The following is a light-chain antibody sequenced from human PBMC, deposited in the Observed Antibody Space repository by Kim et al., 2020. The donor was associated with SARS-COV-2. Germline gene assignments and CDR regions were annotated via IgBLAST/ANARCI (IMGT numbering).Light chain of an antibody. CDR1: KIGSKS. CDR2: SDS. V-gene: IGLV3-21*04. CDR3: QVWDGSSNHVI. Sequence: SYELTQPPSVSVAPGKTASITCGGNKIGSKSVHWYQQKPGQAPVLVIYSDSDRPSGIPERFSGSNSGNTATLTISRVEAGDEADYYCQVWDGSSNHVIFGGGTKLTVL. J-gene: IGLJ2*01.